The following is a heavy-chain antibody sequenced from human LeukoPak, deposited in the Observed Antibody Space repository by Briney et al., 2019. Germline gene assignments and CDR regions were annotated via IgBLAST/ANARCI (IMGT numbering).Heavy chain of an antibody. CDR3: AKDPTAMVTGAFDY. CDR1: GFTFSRYG. D-gene: IGHD5-18*01. V-gene: IGHV3-30*18. J-gene: IGHJ4*02. CDR2: ISYDGNNK. Sequence: GGSLRLSCAASGFTFSRYGMHWGGQAPGKGRRGGGVISYDGNNKYYGDSLKGRFTISRDNSKNTLYLQMNTVRVEDTAVYYCAKDPTAMVTGAFDYWGQGTLVTVSS.